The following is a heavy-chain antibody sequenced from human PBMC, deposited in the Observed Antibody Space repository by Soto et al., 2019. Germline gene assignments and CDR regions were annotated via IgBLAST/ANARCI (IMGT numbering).Heavy chain of an antibody. CDR1: GGTFSSYA. J-gene: IGHJ4*02. D-gene: IGHD3-22*01. Sequence: RASVKVSCKASGGTFSSYAISWVRQAPGQGLEWMGGIIPIFGTANYAQKFQGRVTITADESTSTAYMELSSLRSEDTAVYYCAYDYYDSSGYSTSRFHFDYWGQGTLVTVSS. CDR2: IIPIFGTA. V-gene: IGHV1-69*13. CDR3: AYDYYDSSGYSTSRFHFDY.